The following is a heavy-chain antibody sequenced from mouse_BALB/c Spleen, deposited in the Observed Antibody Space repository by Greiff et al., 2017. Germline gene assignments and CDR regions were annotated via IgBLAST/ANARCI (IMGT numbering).Heavy chain of an antibody. D-gene: IGHD1-1*01. V-gene: IGHV1-7*01. Sequence: QVQLKESGAELAKPGASVKMSCKASGYTFTSYWMHWVKQRPGQGLEWIGYINPSTGYTEYNQKFKDKATLTADKSSSTAYMQLSSLTSEDSAVYYCARSYYGSRDYAMDYWGQGTSVTVSS. CDR3: ARSYYGSRDYAMDY. J-gene: IGHJ4*01. CDR1: GYTFTSYW. CDR2: INPSTGYT.